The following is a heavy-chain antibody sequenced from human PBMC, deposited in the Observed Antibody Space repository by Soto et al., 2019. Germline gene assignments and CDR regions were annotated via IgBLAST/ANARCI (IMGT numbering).Heavy chain of an antibody. CDR3: TKGGIPRRYNIPKVDFDY. CDR2: ISGSGATT. V-gene: IGHV3-23*01. J-gene: IGHJ4*02. CDR1: GFIFSNYA. D-gene: IGHD1-1*01. Sequence: PGGSLRLSCAAYGFIFSNYAMSWVRQAPGRGLEWVSAISGSGATTYYPDSVKGRFTISRDNSKNTLYLQMNNLRADDTAVYYCTKGGIPRRYNIPKVDFDYWGQGSLVTVSS.